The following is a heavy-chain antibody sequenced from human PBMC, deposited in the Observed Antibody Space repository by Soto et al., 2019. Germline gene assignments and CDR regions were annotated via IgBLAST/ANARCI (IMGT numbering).Heavy chain of an antibody. D-gene: IGHD2-2*01. CDR2: IYSGGST. Sequence: EVQLVESGGGLVQPGGSLRLSCAASGFTVSSNDMIWVRQAPGKGLEWVSVIYSGGSTYYADDVKGSFTISRDNSKNTLYLQMNSLRAEDTAVYYWARDRSRAEIDYWGQGTLVTVSS. CDR3: ARDRSRAEIDY. V-gene: IGHV3-66*01. J-gene: IGHJ4*02. CDR1: GFTVSSND.